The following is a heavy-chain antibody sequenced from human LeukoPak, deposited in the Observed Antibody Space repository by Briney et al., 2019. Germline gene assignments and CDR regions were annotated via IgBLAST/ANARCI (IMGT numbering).Heavy chain of an antibody. J-gene: IGHJ4*02. V-gene: IGHV3-48*03. CDR2: ISSSGSTI. D-gene: IGHD3-9*01. Sequence: PGGSLRLSCAAAGFTFSSYEMNWVRQAPGKGLEWVSYISSSGSTIYYAHSVKGRFTISRDDSKNTLYLQMNSLRAEDPAAYYCAKGYYFDILSGYSSLDSWGQGTLVTASS. CDR3: AKGYYFDILSGYSSLDS. CDR1: GFTFSSYE.